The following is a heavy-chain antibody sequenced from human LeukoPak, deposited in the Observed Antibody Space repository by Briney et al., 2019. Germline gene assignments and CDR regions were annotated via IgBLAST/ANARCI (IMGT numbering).Heavy chain of an antibody. V-gene: IGHV3-7*01. CDR2: IKEDGTEK. Sequence: GGSLRLSCAASGFNFSRYWINWVRQAPGKGLEWVANIKEDGTEKYYVDSVKGRFSISRDNAKNSLSLQMNSLRVEDTAVYYCARDEQLHDYYYMDVWSKGTTVTVSS. CDR1: GFNFSRYW. D-gene: IGHD5-18*01. J-gene: IGHJ6*03. CDR3: ARDEQLHDYYYMDV.